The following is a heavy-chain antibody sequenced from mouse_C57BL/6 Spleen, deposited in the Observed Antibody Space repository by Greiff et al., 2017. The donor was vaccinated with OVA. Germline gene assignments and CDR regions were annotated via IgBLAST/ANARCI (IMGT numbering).Heavy chain of an antibody. CDR1: GYTFTDYE. CDR3: TRFGDGYDY. D-gene: IGHD2-3*01. V-gene: IGHV1-15*01. Sequence: QVQLQQSGAELVRPGASVTLSCKASGYTFTDYEMHWVKQTPVHGLEWIGAIDPETGGTAYNQKFKGKAILTADKSSSTAYMELRSLTSEDSAVYYCTRFGDGYDYWGQGTTLTVSS. CDR2: IDPETGGT. J-gene: IGHJ2*01.